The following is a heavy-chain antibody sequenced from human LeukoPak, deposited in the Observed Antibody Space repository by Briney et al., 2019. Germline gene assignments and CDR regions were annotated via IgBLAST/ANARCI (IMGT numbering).Heavy chain of an antibody. CDR2: IKEDGSQK. CDR3: ARAGSRWAFDI. J-gene: IGHJ3*02. D-gene: IGHD1-14*01. Sequence: GGSLRLSCSASGLTFSRRWMSWVRQTPGKGLEWVANIKEDGSQKYYADSVKGRFTISRDNAKNSLYLQMNSLRAEDTAVYYCARAGSRWAFDIWGQGTMVTVSS. V-gene: IGHV3-7*03. CDR1: GLTFSRRW.